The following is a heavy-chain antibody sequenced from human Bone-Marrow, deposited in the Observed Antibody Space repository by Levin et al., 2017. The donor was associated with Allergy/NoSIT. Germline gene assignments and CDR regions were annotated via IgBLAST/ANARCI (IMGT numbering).Heavy chain of an antibody. CDR2: ISSSSSYI. Sequence: GESLKISCAASGFTFSSYSMNWVRQAPGKGLEWVSSISSSSSYIYYADSVKGRFTISRDNAKNSLYLQMNSLRAEDTAVYYCARDLYVYYDSSGYYPYYFDYWGQGTLVTVSS. J-gene: IGHJ4*02. D-gene: IGHD3-22*01. CDR3: ARDLYVYYDSSGYYPYYFDY. CDR1: GFTFSSYS. V-gene: IGHV3-21*01.